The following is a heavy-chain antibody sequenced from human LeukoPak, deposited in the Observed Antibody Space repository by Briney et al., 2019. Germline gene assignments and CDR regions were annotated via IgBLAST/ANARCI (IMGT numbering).Heavy chain of an antibody. CDR2: INHSGST. V-gene: IGHV4-34*01. J-gene: IGHJ4*02. CDR3: ARERVVYFLYYFDY. Sequence: PSETLSLTCAVYGGSFSGYYWSWIRQPPGKGLEWIGEINHSGSTNYNPSLKSRVTISVDTSKDQFSLKLSSVTAADTAVYYCARERVVYFLYYFDYWGQGTLVTVSS. D-gene: IGHD2-8*02. CDR1: GGSFSGYY.